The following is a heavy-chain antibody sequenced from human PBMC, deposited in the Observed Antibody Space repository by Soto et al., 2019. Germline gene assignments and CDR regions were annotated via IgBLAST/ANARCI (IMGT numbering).Heavy chain of an antibody. CDR2: IYYSGST. J-gene: IGHJ6*03. Sequence: ASETLSLTCTVSGGSISSYYWSWIRQPPGKGLEWIGYIYYSGSTNYNPSLKSRVTISVDTSKNQFSLKLSSVTTADTAVYYCARTVARYYYYMDVWGKGTTVTVSS. D-gene: IGHD4-17*01. CDR3: ARTVARYYYYMDV. CDR1: GGSISSYY. V-gene: IGHV4-59*08.